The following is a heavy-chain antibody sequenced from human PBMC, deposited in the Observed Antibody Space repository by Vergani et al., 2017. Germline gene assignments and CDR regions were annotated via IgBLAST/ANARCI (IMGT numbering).Heavy chain of an antibody. CDR1: GGPFKNSA. CDR3: AAGPIQLERLTNPSGPYQLDY. D-gene: IGHD1-1*01. Sequence: QVQLVQSGAEVKKPGSSVKVSCKASGGPFKNSAFSWVRQVPGQGLEWMGRIITFFETTDYAQKFQGRFTIIADEFTKTVDMQLSNLRSEDTAVYYCAAGPIQLERLTNPSGPYQLDYWGQGTLVTVSS. J-gene: IGHJ4*02. CDR2: IITFFETT. V-gene: IGHV1-69*13.